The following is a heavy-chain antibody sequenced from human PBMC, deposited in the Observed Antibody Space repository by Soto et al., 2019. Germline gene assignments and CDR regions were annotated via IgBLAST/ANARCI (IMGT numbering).Heavy chain of an antibody. CDR3: ARGGSSSWYFDV. CDR2: INSDGSST. Sequence: EVQLVESGGGLVQPGGSLRLSCAASGFTFSSYWMHWVRQAPGKGLVWVSRINSDGSSTSYADSVKGRFTISRDNAKKTLYLKMISLRAEDTAVYYCARGGSSSWYFDVWGRGTLVTVSS. CDR1: GFTFSSYW. J-gene: IGHJ2*01. V-gene: IGHV3-74*01. D-gene: IGHD1-26*01.